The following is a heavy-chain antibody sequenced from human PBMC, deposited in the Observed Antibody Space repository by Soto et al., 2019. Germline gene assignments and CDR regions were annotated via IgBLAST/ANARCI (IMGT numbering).Heavy chain of an antibody. V-gene: IGHV1-69*06. CDR1: GDTLNNYA. CDR3: AREQVSGTYFTY. J-gene: IGHJ4*02. Sequence: QVQLVQSGAEVKKAGSSVKVSCKASGDTLNNYALSWVRQAPGEGLEWMGGIIPMFGTPNYAQKFQGRVTISADKSTSTVYMGLSSLRSEDTAVYFCAREQVSGTYFTYWGQGTPVTVSS. CDR2: IIPMFGTP. D-gene: IGHD3-10*01.